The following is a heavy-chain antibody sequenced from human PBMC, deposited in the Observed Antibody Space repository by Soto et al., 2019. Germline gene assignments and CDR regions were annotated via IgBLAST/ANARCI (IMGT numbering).Heavy chain of an antibody. J-gene: IGHJ6*02. D-gene: IGHD1-20*01. V-gene: IGHV1-2*02. Sequence: ASVQVSCKASGYTFTGYYMHWVRQAPGQGLEWMGWINPNSGGTNYAQKFQGRVTMTRGTSISTAYMELSRLRSDDTAVYYCATLPMYNWNYYYYYGMDVWGQGTTVTVSS. CDR3: ATLPMYNWNYYYYYGMDV. CDR1: GYTFTGYY. CDR2: INPNSGGT.